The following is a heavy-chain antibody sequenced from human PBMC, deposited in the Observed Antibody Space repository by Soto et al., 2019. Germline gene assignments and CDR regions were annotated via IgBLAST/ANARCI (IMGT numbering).Heavy chain of an antibody. Sequence: ASVKVSCKASGYTFTSYGITWVRQAPGQGLEWVGWISGYNGSTNYAQKLQGRVTMTTDTSTSTAYMELRSLRSDDTAMYYCAKTERFYDISEGWFDPWGQGTLVTVS. CDR3: AKTERFYDISEGWFDP. D-gene: IGHD3-9*01. V-gene: IGHV1-18*01. CDR2: ISGYNGST. J-gene: IGHJ5*02. CDR1: GYTFTSYG.